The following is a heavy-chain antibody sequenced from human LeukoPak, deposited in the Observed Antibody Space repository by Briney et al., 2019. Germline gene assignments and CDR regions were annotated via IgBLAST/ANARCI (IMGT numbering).Heavy chain of an antibody. J-gene: IGHJ1*01. CDR3: ARVGGGWLVRSYYFQH. CDR2: INPSGGST. Sequence: ASVKVSCKASGYTFTSYYMHWVRQAPGQGLEWMGIINPSGGSTSYAQKFQGRVTMTRDTSISTAYMELSRLRSDDTAVYYCARVGGGWLVRSYYFQHWGQGTLVTVSS. V-gene: IGHV1-46*01. CDR1: GYTFTSYY. D-gene: IGHD6-19*01.